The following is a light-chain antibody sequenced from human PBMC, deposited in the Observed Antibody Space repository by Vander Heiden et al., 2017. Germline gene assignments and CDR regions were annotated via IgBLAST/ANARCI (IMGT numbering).Light chain of an antibody. V-gene: IGKV2-28*01. J-gene: IGKJ1*01. Sequence: DIVMTQSPLSVHVTPGEPASISCRSSQSLLHSNGYNYLDWYLQKPGQSPQLLIYLGSNRASGVPDRFSGSGSGTDFTLKISRVEAEDVGVYYCMQALQTRWTFAQGTKVEIK. CDR1: QSLLHSNGYNY. CDR2: LGS. CDR3: MQALQTRWT.